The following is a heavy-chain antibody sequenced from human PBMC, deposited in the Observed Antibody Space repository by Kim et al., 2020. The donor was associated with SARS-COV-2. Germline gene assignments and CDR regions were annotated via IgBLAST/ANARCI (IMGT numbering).Heavy chain of an antibody. V-gene: IGHV3-30*04. D-gene: IGHD1-1*01. Sequence: GGSLRLSCAASGFIINRYAMHWVRQAPGKGLEWVAVISYDGSNKYYADSVKGRFTISRDNSKNTLFLQMKSLRPEDTAVYYCAREPVLWGQGTLVTVSS. CDR2: ISYDGSNK. CDR1: GFIINRYA. CDR3: AREPVL. J-gene: IGHJ4*02.